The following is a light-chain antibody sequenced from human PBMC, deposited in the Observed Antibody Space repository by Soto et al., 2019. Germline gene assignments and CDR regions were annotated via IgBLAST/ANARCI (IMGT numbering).Light chain of an antibody. V-gene: IGKV1-39*01. CDR1: QSISSY. Sequence: DIQMTQSPSSLSASVGDRVTITCRASQSISSYLNWYQQKPGKAPKLLIYAASSLQSVVPSRFSGSGSGTDFTLTIGSLQPEDFATYYCQQSYSTPPSFGQGTKLEIK. CDR3: QQSYSTPPS. CDR2: AAS. J-gene: IGKJ2*01.